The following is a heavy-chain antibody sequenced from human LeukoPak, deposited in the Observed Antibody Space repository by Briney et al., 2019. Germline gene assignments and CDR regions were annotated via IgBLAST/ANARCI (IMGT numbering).Heavy chain of an antibody. Sequence: ASVKVSCKASGYTFTSYAMSWVRQAPGQGLEWMGWINTNTGNPTYAQGFTGRFVFSLDTSVSTAYLQISSLKAEDTAVYYCARADYYDSSGYYYDGDDAFDIWGQGTMVTVSS. D-gene: IGHD3-22*01. CDR3: ARADYYDSSGYYYDGDDAFDI. CDR2: INTNTGNP. J-gene: IGHJ3*02. CDR1: GYTFTSYA. V-gene: IGHV7-4-1*02.